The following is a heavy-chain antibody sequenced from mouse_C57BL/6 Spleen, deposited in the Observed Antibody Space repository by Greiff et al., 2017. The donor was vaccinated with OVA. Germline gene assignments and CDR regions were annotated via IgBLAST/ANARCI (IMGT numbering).Heavy chain of an antibody. D-gene: IGHD2-4*01. J-gene: IGHJ3*01. V-gene: IGHV1-82*01. CDR2: IYPGDGDT. CDR1: GYAFSSSW. CDR3: ARSEDYFAY. Sequence: VKLQESGPELVKPGASVKISCKASGYAFSSSWMNWVKQRPGKGLEWIGRIYPGDGDTNYNGKFKGKATLTADKSSSTAYMQLRSLTSEDSAVYFCARSEDYFAYWGQGTLVTVSA.